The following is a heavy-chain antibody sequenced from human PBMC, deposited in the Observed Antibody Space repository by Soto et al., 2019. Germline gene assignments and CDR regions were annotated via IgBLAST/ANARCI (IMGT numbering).Heavy chain of an antibody. V-gene: IGHV3-21*01. CDR3: AREAYYDILTGYYDY. D-gene: IGHD3-9*01. J-gene: IGHJ4*02. CDR2: ISSSSSYI. CDR1: GFTFSSYS. Sequence: EVQLVESGGGLVKPGGSLRLSCAASGFTFSSYSMNWVRQAPGKGLEWVSSISSSSSYIYYADSVKGRFTISRDNAKNSLYLQMNSLRAEDTAVYYCAREAYYDILTGYYDYWGQGTLVTVSS.